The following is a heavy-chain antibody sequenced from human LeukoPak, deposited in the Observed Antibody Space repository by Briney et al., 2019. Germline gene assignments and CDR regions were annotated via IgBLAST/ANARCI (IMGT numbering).Heavy chain of an antibody. CDR3: VRRLLWFGELLSFDL. D-gene: IGHD3-10*01. CDR2: IHHSGST. J-gene: IGHJ2*01. V-gene: IGHV4-34*01. CDR1: GGSFSDYY. Sequence: SSETLSLTCAVYGGSFSDYYWSWIRQPPGKGLEWIGEIHHSGSTNYKPSLKSRVTISVATSKNQFSLKLSPVTAADTAVYYCVRRLLWFGELLSFDLWGRGTLVTVSS.